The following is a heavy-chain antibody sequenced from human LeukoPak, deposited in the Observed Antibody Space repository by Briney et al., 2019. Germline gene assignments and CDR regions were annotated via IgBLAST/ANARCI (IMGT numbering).Heavy chain of an antibody. CDR2: ISSSSSYI. CDR1: GFTFSSYS. CDR3: ARTDYGDLRGSYGMDV. V-gene: IGHV3-21*01. J-gene: IGHJ6*02. D-gene: IGHD4-17*01. Sequence: GGSLRLSCAASGFTFSSYSMNWVRQAPGKGLEWVSSISSSSSYIYYADSVKGRFTISRDNAKNSLYLQMNCLRAEDTAVYYCARTDYGDLRGSYGMDVWGQGTTVTVSS.